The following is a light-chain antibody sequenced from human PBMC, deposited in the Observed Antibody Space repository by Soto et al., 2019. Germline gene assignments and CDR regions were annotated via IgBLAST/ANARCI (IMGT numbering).Light chain of an antibody. V-gene: IGKV1-5*03. CDR2: KAS. CDR3: QQYNSYSWT. Sequence: DIQMTQSPSTLSASVGDRATITCRASQSISSWLAWYQQKPGKAPKLLISKASSLESGVPSRFSGSGSGTAFPLTISSLQPDDFATYYCQQYNSYSWTFGQGTKVEIK. J-gene: IGKJ1*01. CDR1: QSISSW.